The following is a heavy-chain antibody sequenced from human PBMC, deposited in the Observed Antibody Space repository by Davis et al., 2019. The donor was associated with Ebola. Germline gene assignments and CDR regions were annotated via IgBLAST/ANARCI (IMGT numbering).Heavy chain of an antibody. D-gene: IGHD6-13*01. Sequence: PSETLSLTCTVSGGSISSGDYYWSWIRQPPGKGLEWIGYIYYSGSTYYNPSLKSRVTISVDTSKNQFSLKLSSVTAADTAVYYCASQGAAAGTGYFDLWGRGTLVTVSS. J-gene: IGHJ2*01. CDR1: GGSISSGDYY. CDR3: ASQGAAAGTGYFDL. CDR2: IYYSGST. V-gene: IGHV4-30-4*01.